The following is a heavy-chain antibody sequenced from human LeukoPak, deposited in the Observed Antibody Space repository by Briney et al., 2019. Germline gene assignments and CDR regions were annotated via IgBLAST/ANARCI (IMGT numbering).Heavy chain of an antibody. Sequence: SETLSLTCAVSGYFISSGYYWGWIRQPPGKGLEWIGSIYHSGSTYYNPSLKSRVTISVDTSKNQFSLKLSPVTAADTAVYYCARHARHAPFDYWGQGTLVTVSS. D-gene: IGHD2-2*01. V-gene: IGHV4-38-2*01. CDR2: IYHSGST. CDR3: ARHARHAPFDY. J-gene: IGHJ4*02. CDR1: GYFISSGYY.